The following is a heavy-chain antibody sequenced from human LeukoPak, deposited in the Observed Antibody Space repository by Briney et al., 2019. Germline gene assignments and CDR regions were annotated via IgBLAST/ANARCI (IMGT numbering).Heavy chain of an antibody. CDR3: ARDGWAGTDY. CDR1: GGSISSGSYY. J-gene: IGHJ4*02. Sequence: SQTLSLTCTVSGGSISSGSYYWSWIRQPAGKGLEWIGRIYTSGSTNYNPSLKSRVTISVDTSKNQFSLKLSSVTAADTAVYYCARDGWAGTDYWGQGTWSPSPQ. V-gene: IGHV4-61*02. CDR2: IYTSGST. D-gene: IGHD6-19*01.